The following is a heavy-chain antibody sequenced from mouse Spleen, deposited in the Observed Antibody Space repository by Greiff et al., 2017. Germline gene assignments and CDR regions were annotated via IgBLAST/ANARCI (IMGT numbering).Heavy chain of an antibody. J-gene: IGHJ2*01. V-gene: IGHV8-12*01. CDR3: ARNYLGDFDY. D-gene: IGHD3-3*01. CDR2: IYWDDDK. CDR1: GFSLSTSGMG. Sequence: QVTLKVCGPGILQSSQTLSLTCSFSGFSLSTSGMGVSWIRQPSGKGLEWLAHIYWDDDKRYNPSLKSRLTISKDTSRNQVFLKITSVDTADTATYYCARNYLGDFDYWGQGTTLTVSS.